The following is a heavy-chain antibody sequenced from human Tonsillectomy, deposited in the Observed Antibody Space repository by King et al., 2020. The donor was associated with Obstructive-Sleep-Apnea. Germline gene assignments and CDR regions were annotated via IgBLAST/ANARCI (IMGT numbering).Heavy chain of an antibody. J-gene: IGHJ6*02. CDR1: GFTFDDYA. D-gene: IGHD2-15*01. V-gene: IGHV3-9*01. Sequence: VQLVESGGGLVQPGRSLRLSCAASGFTFDDYAMHWVRQAPGKGLEWVSGISWNGVSIGYADSVKGRFTISRDNAKNSLYLQMNSLIAEDTALYHCTKDIIGYCSGGSCHPYAMDVWGQGTTVTVSS. CDR2: ISWNGVSI. CDR3: TKDIIGYCSGGSCHPYAMDV.